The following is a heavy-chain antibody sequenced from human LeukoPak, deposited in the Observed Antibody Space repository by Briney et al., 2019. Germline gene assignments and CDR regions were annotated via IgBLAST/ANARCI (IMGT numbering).Heavy chain of an antibody. D-gene: IGHD3-16*01. CDR2: INPNSGGT. CDR3: ARAKVGGVPNWFDP. V-gene: IGHV1-2*02. Sequence: ASVKVSCKSSGYTFTGYYMDWVRPAPGQGVAWMGWINPNSGGTNYAQKFQGRVTMPRDTSISTAYMELSRLRSDDTAVYYWARAKVGGVPNWFDPWGQGTLVTVSS. J-gene: IGHJ5*02. CDR1: GYTFTGYY.